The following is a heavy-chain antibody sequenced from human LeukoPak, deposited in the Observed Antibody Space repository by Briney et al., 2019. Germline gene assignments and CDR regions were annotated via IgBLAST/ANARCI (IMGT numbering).Heavy chain of an antibody. V-gene: IGHV4-59*01. CDR3: ARDVSTDFNYYYGMDV. Sequence: SETLSLTCTVSGGSISGYYWSWIRQPPGKGLEWIGYIYYSGSTNYNPSLKSRVTISVDTSKYQFSLKLSSVTAADTAVYYCARDVSTDFNYYYGMDVWGQGTTVTVS. J-gene: IGHJ6*02. CDR1: GGSISGYY. D-gene: IGHD2-2*01. CDR2: IYYSGST.